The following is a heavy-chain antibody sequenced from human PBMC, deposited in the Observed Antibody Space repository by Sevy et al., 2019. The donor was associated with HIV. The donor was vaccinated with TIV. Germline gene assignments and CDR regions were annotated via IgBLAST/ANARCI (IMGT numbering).Heavy chain of an antibody. CDR3: ARVVAIYYYYGMDV. CDR1: GYTFTSYG. V-gene: IGHV7-4-1*02. CDR2: INTNTGNP. J-gene: IGHJ6*02. Sequence: ASVKVSCKASGYTFTSYGMNWVRQAPGEGLEWMGGINTNTGNPTYAQGFTGRFVFSLDTSVSTAYLQISSLKAEDTAVYYCARVVAIYYYYGMDVWGQGTTVTVSS.